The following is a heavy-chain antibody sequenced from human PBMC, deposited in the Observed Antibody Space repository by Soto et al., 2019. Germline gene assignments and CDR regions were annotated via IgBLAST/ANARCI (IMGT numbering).Heavy chain of an antibody. CDR3: AREELNLYYGMDV. J-gene: IGHJ6*02. CDR1: GYTFTGYY. Sequence: GASVKVSCKASGYTFTGYYMHWVRQAPGQGLEWMGWINPNSGGTNYAQKFQGWVTMTRDTSIGTAYMELSRLRSDDTAVYYCAREELNLYYGMDVWGQGTTVTVSS. V-gene: IGHV1-2*04. CDR2: INPNSGGT. D-gene: IGHD3-10*01.